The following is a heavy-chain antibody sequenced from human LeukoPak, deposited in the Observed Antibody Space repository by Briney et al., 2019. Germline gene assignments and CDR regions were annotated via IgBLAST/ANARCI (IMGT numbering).Heavy chain of an antibody. V-gene: IGHV4-59*13. CDR2: TYDGGRG. J-gene: IGHJ5*02. CDR1: GGYISSSF. CDR3: ARLWRPHDYDNWFDH. D-gene: IGHD4-17*01. Sequence: SETLSLTCTVSGGYISSSFWTWIRQAPGKGLELIGFTYDGGRGNYKPSLRSRVDISLDTSNNWYSLRLTSVTAADTGVYYCARLWRPHDYDNWFDHWGQGILVTVSS.